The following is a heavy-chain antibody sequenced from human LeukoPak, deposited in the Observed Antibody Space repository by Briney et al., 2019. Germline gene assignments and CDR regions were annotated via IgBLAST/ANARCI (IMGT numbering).Heavy chain of an antibody. J-gene: IGHJ6*03. Sequence: SETLSLTCTVSGGSISSYYWSWIRQPPGKGLEWIGYIYYSGSTNYNPSLKSQVTISVDTSKNQFSLKLSSVTAADTAVYYCARDRAYSYGHTYYYYMDVWGKGTTVTVSS. CDR1: GGSISSYY. CDR2: IYYSGST. V-gene: IGHV4-59*01. CDR3: ARDRAYSYGHTYYYYMDV. D-gene: IGHD5-18*01.